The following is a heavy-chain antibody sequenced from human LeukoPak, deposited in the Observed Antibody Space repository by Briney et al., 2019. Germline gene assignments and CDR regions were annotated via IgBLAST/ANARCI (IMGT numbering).Heavy chain of an antibody. CDR2: ISSDGSST. D-gene: IGHD2-21*02. J-gene: IGHJ4*02. CDR1: ALTFSAYW. Sequence: PGGSLRLSCATSALTFSAYWMHWVRQAPGKGLVWVSRISSDGSSTSYADSVKGRFTISRDNAKNALYLQMNSLRAEDTAVYYCARGAPAYCGGDCYFADNWGQGTLVTVSS. V-gene: IGHV3-74*01. CDR3: ARGAPAYCGGDCYFADN.